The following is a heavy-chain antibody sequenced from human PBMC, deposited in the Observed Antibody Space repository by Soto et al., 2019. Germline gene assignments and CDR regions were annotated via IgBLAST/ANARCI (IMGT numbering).Heavy chain of an antibody. CDR3: ARYITIFGVVILDY. J-gene: IGHJ4*02. CDR1: GDRVSSNSAA. V-gene: IGHV6-1*01. Sequence: SQTLSLTCAISGDRVSSNSAAWTWIRQSPSRGLEWLGRTYYRSKWYNDYAVSVKSRITINPDTSKNQFSLQLNSVTPEDTAVYYCARYITIFGVVILDYWGQGTLVNVS. CDR2: TYYRSKWYN. D-gene: IGHD3-3*01.